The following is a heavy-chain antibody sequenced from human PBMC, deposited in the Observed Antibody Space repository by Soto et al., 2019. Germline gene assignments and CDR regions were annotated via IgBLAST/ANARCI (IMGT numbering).Heavy chain of an antibody. D-gene: IGHD4-4*01. J-gene: IGHJ4*02. CDR2: INTDGSST. CDR3: ISPRMTAVPTS. CDR1: GFTFSSYW. Sequence: PGGSLRLSCATSGFTFSSYWMHWVRQAPGKGLVWVSRINTDGSSTYYADSVEGRFTISRDNAKNTLYLQMNSLRAEDTAVYYCISPRMTAVPTSRGQGTLVTVSS. V-gene: IGHV3-74*01.